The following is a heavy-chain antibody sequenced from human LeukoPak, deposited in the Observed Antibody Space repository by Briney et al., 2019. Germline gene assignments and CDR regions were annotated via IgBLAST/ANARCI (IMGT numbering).Heavy chain of an antibody. J-gene: IGHJ4*02. V-gene: IGHV3-9*01. Sequence: GGSQRLSCAASGFTFDDYAMHWVRQAPGKGLEWVSGISWNSGSIGYADSVKGRFTISRDNAKNSLYLQMNSLRAEDTALYYCAKAITRYTSIARLELDYWGQGTLVTVSS. CDR3: AKAITRYTSIARLELDY. D-gene: IGHD6-6*01. CDR2: ISWNSGSI. CDR1: GFTFDDYA.